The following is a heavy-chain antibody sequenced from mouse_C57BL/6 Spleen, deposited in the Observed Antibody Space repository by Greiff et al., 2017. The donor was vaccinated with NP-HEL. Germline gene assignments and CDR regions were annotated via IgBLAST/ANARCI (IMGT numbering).Heavy chain of an antibody. J-gene: IGHJ3*01. D-gene: IGHD2-5*01. Sequence: EVKLVESGGDLVKPGGSLKLSCAASGFTFSSYGMSWVRQTPDKRLEWVATISSGGSYTYYPDSVKGRFTISRDNAKNTLYLQMSSLKSEDTAMDYCARQRAYSNPFAYWGQGTLVTVSA. V-gene: IGHV5-6*01. CDR3: ARQRAYSNPFAY. CDR2: ISSGGSYT. CDR1: GFTFSSYG.